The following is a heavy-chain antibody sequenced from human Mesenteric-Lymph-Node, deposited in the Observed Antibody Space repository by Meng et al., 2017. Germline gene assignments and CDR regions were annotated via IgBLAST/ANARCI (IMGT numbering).Heavy chain of an antibody. J-gene: IGHJ6*02. D-gene: IGHD2-21*01. V-gene: IGHV3-33*08. CDR3: ARGPPAFMDAVPGAMIDYYGMDV. CDR1: GFTFSSYA. Sequence: GESLKISCAASGFTFSSYAMHWVRQAPGKGLEWVAIIWYDGSNFYYGDSVKGRFTISRDNSKNTVYLQMSSLRAEDTAVYYCARGPPAFMDAVPGAMIDYYGMDVWGQGTTVTVSS. CDR2: IWYDGSNF.